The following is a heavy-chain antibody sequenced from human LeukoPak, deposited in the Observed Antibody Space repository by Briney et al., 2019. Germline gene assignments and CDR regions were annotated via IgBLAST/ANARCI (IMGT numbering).Heavy chain of an antibody. CDR1: GFTFSRYG. CDR3: SSPDTADT. J-gene: IGHJ4*02. D-gene: IGHD5-18*01. CDR2: ILDDGRHR. Sequence: GGSLRPSCTASGFTFSRYGRHWFRQAPGKGLDWVAAILDDGRHRDCADSVKGRFTVSRDNSRNTLYLQMNSLRTEDTAVYYCSSPDTADTWGQGTLVTVSS. V-gene: IGHV3-30*03.